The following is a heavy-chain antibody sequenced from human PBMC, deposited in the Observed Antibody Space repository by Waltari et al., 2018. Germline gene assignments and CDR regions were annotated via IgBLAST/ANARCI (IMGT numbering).Heavy chain of an antibody. D-gene: IGHD2-15*01. CDR2: INTNTRNP. CDR3: ARDPKYCSGGTCKAWFDS. CDR1: RYIFTAHG. V-gene: IGHV7-4-1*02. Sequence: QVQLVQSGSELKNPGASVKISCRTSRYIFTAHGMHWVRQAPTQGLQWMGWINTNTRNPTYAQDFTGRFVFSLDKSVDTAYLEISSLQSEDTAIYFCARDPKYCSGGTCKAWFDSWGQGTLVSVSS. J-gene: IGHJ5*01.